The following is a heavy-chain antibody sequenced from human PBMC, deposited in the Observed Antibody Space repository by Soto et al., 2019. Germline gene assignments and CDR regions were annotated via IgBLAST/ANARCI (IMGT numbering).Heavy chain of an antibody. V-gene: IGHV3-33*01. CDR1: GFTFSNYG. CDR3: ASDLVGASDSYGLAA. J-gene: IGHJ6*02. CDR2: ISHDGNNK. D-gene: IGHD1-26*01. Sequence: QVQLVESGGGVVQPGRSLRLSCAASGFTFSNYGMHWVRQAPGKGLEWVAIISHDGNNKYYADSVRGRFIISRDNSKNRLYLQMNSLRAEDTAVYYCASDLVGASDSYGLAAWGQGTPVTVSS.